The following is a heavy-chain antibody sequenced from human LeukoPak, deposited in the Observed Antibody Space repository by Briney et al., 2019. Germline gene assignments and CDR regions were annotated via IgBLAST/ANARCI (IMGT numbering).Heavy chain of an antibody. J-gene: IGHJ4*02. V-gene: IGHV4-59*01. D-gene: IGHD6-13*01. CDR2: IYYSGTT. Sequence: SETLPLTCTVSGGSISSYYWSWIRQPPGKGLEWIGYIYYSGTTNYNPSLKSRVTTSVDTSKNQFSLKLSSVTAADTAVYYCARGVYIAAAQYGYWGQGTLVTVSS. CDR3: ARGVYIAAAQYGY. CDR1: GGSISSYY.